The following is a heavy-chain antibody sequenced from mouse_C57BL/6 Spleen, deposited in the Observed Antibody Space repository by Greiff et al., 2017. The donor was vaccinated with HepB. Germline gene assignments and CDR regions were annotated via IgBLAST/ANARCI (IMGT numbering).Heavy chain of an antibody. D-gene: IGHD1-1*01. CDR3: ARQGTVGAWYFDV. V-gene: IGHV1-69*01. J-gene: IGHJ1*03. CDR1: GYTFTSYW. CDR2: IDPSDSYT. Sequence: VQLQQPGAELVMPGASVKLSCKASGYTFTSYWMHWVKQRPGQGLEWIGEIDPSDSYTNYNQKFKGKSTLTVDKSSSTAYMQLSSLTSEDSAVYYCARQGTVGAWYFDVWGTGTTVTVSS.